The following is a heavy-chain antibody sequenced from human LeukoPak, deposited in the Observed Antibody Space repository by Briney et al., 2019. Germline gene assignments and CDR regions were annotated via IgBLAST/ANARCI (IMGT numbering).Heavy chain of an antibody. D-gene: IGHD3-22*01. Sequence: PSETLSLTCTVSGGSISSYYWSWIRRFPGKGLEWIGDISYSGSTKYNPTLKSRATISADTSKNQFYLKLTSVTAADTAVYYCAREARGSNGYYYNFWGQGTLVTVSS. CDR1: GGSISSYY. CDR2: ISYSGST. CDR3: AREARGSNGYYYNF. V-gene: IGHV4-59*01. J-gene: IGHJ4*02.